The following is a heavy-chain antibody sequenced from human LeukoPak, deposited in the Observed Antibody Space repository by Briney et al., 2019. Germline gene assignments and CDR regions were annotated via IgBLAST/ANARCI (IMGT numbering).Heavy chain of an antibody. J-gene: IGHJ4*02. V-gene: IGHV3-15*01. CDR1: GFTFSNAW. Sequence: GGSLRLSCAASGFTFSNAWMSWVRQAPGKGLEWVGRIKSKTDGGTTDYAAPVKGRFTISRDDSKNTLYLQMNSLKTEDTAVYYCTANYDILTGYSGWGQGTLVTVSS. CDR2: IKSKTDGGTT. CDR3: TANYDILTGYSG. D-gene: IGHD3-9*01.